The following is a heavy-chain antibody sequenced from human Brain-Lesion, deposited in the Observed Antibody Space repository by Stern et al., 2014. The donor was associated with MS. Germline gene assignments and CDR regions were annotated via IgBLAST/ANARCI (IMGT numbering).Heavy chain of an antibody. J-gene: IGHJ4*02. Sequence: MQLVQSGGGLVQRGGSLRLSCAASGFNFSSYWMHWVRQFPEKGLFWVSQINRDGSDTSYADSVKGRFSISRDNIRNMLYLRMTSLRAEDTAVYYCARGVGDYWGQGARVTVSS. V-gene: IGHV3-74*02. CDR1: GFNFSSYW. D-gene: IGHD3-16*01. CDR3: ARGVGDY. CDR2: INRDGSDT.